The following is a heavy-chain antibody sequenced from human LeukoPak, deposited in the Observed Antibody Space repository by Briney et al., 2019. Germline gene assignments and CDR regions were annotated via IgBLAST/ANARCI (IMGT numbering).Heavy chain of an antibody. Sequence: PSETLSLTCAVYGGSFSGYYWSWIRQPPGKGQEWIGVINHSGSTNYNPSLKSRVTISVDTSKNQFSLKLSSVTAADTAVYYRARGYCSGGSCYSGKNYFDYWGQGTLVTVSS. CDR1: GGSFSGYY. CDR2: INHSGST. D-gene: IGHD2-15*01. J-gene: IGHJ4*02. CDR3: ARGYCSGGSCYSGKNYFDY. V-gene: IGHV4-34*01.